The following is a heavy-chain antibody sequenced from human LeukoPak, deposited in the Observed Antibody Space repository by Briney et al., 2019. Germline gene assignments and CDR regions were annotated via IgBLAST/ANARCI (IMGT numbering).Heavy chain of an antibody. D-gene: IGHD3-22*01. Sequence: SETLSLTCTVSGGSISSYYWSWIRQPPGKGLEWIGYIYYSGSTNYNPSLKSRVTISVDTSKNQFSLKLSSVTAADTAVYYCAKDVLPHYYDSSGSDYWGQGTLVTVSS. CDR1: GGSISSYY. V-gene: IGHV4-59*01. CDR3: AKDVLPHYYDSSGSDY. J-gene: IGHJ4*02. CDR2: IYYSGST.